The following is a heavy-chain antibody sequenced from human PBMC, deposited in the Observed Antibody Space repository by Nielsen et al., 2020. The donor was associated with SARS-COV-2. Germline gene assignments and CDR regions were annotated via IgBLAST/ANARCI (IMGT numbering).Heavy chain of an antibody. D-gene: IGHD3-22*01. Sequence: GGSLRLSCAGSGFTFSTYYMNWVRQAPGKGLIWVSRINTDGSKSAYADSVKGRFTISRDNARDTLYLQMNSLSAEDTAVYYCVRVRDDGYYYDTGPYDYWGQGALVTVSS. J-gene: IGHJ4*02. CDR1: GFTFSTYY. V-gene: IGHV3-74*01. CDR2: INTDGSKS. CDR3: VRVRDDGYYYDTGPYDY.